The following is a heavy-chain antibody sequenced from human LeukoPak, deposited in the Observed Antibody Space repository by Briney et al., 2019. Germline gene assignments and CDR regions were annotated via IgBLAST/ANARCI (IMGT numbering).Heavy chain of an antibody. D-gene: IGHD6-13*01. V-gene: IGHV3-11*01. Sequence: GGSLRLSCADSGFTFSDYYMSWIRQAPGKGLEWVSYISSSGSTIYYADSVKGRFTISRDNAKNSLYLQMNSLRAEDTAVYYCARVGYSSSWYEYYYYYYMDVWGKGTTVTVSS. CDR1: GFTFSDYY. CDR3: ARVGYSSSWYEYYYYYYMDV. J-gene: IGHJ6*03. CDR2: ISSSGSTI.